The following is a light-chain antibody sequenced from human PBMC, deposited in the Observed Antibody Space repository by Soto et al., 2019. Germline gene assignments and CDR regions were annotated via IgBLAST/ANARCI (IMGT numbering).Light chain of an antibody. J-gene: IGKJ5*01. V-gene: IGKV3D-11*01. CDR2: DAS. Sequence: EFVLTQSPATLSLSPVERSTLSCMASQGGTSYLAWYQQKPGQAPRLLIYDASNRAPGIPARFSGSGPGTDFTLTISSLEPEDFAVYYCQQRTNWQITFGQGTRLEIK. CDR1: QGGTSY. CDR3: QQRTNWQIT.